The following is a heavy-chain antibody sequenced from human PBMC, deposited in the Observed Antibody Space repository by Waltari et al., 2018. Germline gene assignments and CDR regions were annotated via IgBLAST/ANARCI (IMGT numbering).Heavy chain of an antibody. V-gene: IGHV3-30*18. CDR2: ISYDGSNK. D-gene: IGHD6-19*01. Sequence: QVQLVESGGGVVQPGRSLRLSCAASGFTFSSYGMHWVRQAPGKGLEWVAVISYDGSNKYYADSVKGRFTISRDNSKNTLYLQMNSLRAEDTAVYYCAKDVEYSSGWYWPEVQYGLYDYWGQGTLVTVSS. CDR1: GFTFSSYG. CDR3: AKDVEYSSGWYWPEVQYGLYDY. J-gene: IGHJ4*02.